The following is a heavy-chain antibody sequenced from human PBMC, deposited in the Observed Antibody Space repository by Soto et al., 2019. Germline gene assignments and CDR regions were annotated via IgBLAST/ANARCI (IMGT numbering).Heavy chain of an antibody. D-gene: IGHD6-6*01. V-gene: IGHV2-5*02. CDR2: IYWDDDK. CDR1: GFSLSTSGVG. Sequence: QITLKESGPTLVKPTQTLTLTCTFSGFSLSTSGVGVGWIRQPPGKALEWLALIYWDDDKRYSPSLKSRLTITTXSSXNXEVLTMTNMDPVDTATYYCALELTRIAARRDDAFDIWGQGTMVTVSS. CDR3: ALELTRIAARRDDAFDI. J-gene: IGHJ3*02.